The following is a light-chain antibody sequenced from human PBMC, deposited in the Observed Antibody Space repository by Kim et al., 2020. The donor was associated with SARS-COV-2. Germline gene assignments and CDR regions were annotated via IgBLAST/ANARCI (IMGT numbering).Light chain of an antibody. J-gene: IGKJ2*01. V-gene: IGKV3-20*01. CDR1: QSVSSTY. Sequence: LSQGERATLSCRASQSVSSTYFVWYQQKPGQAPRVVIYGASTRATGIPDRFSGSGSGTEFTLTISSLEAEDSAVFYCQVYGGSSYTFGQGTKLEI. CDR3: QVYGGSSYT. CDR2: GAS.